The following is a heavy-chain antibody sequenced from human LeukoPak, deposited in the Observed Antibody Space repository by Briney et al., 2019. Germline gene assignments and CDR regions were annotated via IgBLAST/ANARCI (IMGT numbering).Heavy chain of an antibody. Sequence: PGGSLRLSCAASGFTFDDYTMHWVRQAPGKGLEWVSLISWDGGSTYYADSVKGRFTISRDNSINSLYLQMNSLRTEDTALYYCAKSQYYDYVWGSYQGYYFDYWGQGTLVTVSS. CDR1: GFTFDDYT. CDR3: AKSQYYDYVWGSYQGYYFDY. V-gene: IGHV3-43*01. J-gene: IGHJ4*02. D-gene: IGHD3-16*02. CDR2: ISWDGGST.